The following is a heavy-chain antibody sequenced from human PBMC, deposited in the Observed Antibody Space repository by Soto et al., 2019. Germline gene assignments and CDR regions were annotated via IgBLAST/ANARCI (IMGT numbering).Heavy chain of an antibody. CDR2: IYNNGGT. J-gene: IGHJ6*02. CDR1: GGTIVSGGYY. CDR3: ARGILAATGPLRYYFYYGLDV. V-gene: IGHV4-31*11. D-gene: IGHD6-13*01. Sequence: LSLTCAVSGGTIVSGGYYWSWIRQYPGKGLEWIGFIYNNGGTNYNPSLKSRVIISVDTSKNQFSLKLSSITGADTAVYYCARGILAATGPLRYYFYYGLDVWGQGTTVTVSS.